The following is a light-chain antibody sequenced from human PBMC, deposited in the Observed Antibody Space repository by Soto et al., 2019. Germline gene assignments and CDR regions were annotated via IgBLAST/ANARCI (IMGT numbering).Light chain of an antibody. CDR1: SSDIGANNF. J-gene: IGLJ2*01. CDR2: DVN. V-gene: IGLV2-14*03. Sequence: QSALTQPASVSGSPGQSITISCTGTSSDIGANNFVSWYQQHPGKAPKLMLYDVNIRPSGVSNRFSGSKSGNTASLTISGPQAEDEADYYCTSWTTSTTMTFAGGTKLTLL. CDR3: TSWTTSTTMT.